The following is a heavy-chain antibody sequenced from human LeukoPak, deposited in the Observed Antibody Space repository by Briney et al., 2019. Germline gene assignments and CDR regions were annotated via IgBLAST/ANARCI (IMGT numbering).Heavy chain of an antibody. CDR1: GGSFSGYY. D-gene: IGHD6-19*01. V-gene: IGHV4-34*01. CDR3: ARHVSGWRPSYYYYMDV. J-gene: IGHJ6*03. Sequence: PSETLSLTCAVYGGSFSGYYWSWIRQPPGKGLEWIGEINHSGSTNYNPSLKSRVTISVDMSKNQFSLKLSSVTAADTAVYYCARHVSGWRPSYYYYMDVWGKGTTVTISS. CDR2: INHSGST.